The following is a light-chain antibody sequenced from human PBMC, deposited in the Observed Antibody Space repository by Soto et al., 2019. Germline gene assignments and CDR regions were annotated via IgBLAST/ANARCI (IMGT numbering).Light chain of an antibody. CDR2: GAS. J-gene: IGKJ1*01. CDR1: QSVSSSF. Sequence: EIVLAQSPSTLSLSPGESATLSCRASQSVSSSFLAWYQQKAGQAPRLLIYGASRRATGIPDRFSGSGSGTDFTLTISRLEPEDFAVYYCQQYVSSPWAFGQGTKVDIK. V-gene: IGKV3-20*01. CDR3: QQYVSSPWA.